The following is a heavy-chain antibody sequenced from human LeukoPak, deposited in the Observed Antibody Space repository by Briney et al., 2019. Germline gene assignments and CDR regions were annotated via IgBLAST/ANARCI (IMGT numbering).Heavy chain of an antibody. Sequence: PSETLSLTCTVSGGSISSYYWSWIRQPAGKGLEWIGLIYTSGSTNYNPSLKSRVTMSVDTSKNQFSLKLSSVTAADTAVYYCARTSGGGSSWSIPFDYSGQGTLVTVSS. CDR1: GGSISSYY. CDR2: IYTSGST. V-gene: IGHV4-4*07. J-gene: IGHJ4*02. D-gene: IGHD6-13*01. CDR3: ARTSGGGSSWSIPFDY.